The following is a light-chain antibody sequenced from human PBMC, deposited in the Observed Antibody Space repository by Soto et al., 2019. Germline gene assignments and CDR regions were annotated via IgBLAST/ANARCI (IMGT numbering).Light chain of an antibody. CDR2: EVS. Sequence: QSALTQPPSASGSPGQSVTISCTGTSSDVGGYNYVSWYQQHPGKAPKLMIYEVSNRPSGVSNRFSGSKSGNTASLTISGLQAEDEADYYCSSYTSSSTLHVFGTGTKVTVL. CDR3: SSYTSSSTLHV. V-gene: IGLV2-14*01. J-gene: IGLJ1*01. CDR1: SSDVGGYNY.